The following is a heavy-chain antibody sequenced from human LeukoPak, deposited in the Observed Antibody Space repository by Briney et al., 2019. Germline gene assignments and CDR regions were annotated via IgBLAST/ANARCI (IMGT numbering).Heavy chain of an antibody. CDR1: GFTLSDYY. D-gene: IGHD3-3*01. Sequence: GGSLRLSCAASGFTLSDYYMVWVRRAPGKGLEWVSLSSSSGSINYYADSVKGRFTVSRDNAKNSVYLQMNGLRAEDTAVYYCAREALFGVVDYFDYWGQGTLVSVSS. CDR3: AREALFGVVDYFDY. J-gene: IGHJ4*02. CDR2: SSSSGSIN. V-gene: IGHV3-11*01.